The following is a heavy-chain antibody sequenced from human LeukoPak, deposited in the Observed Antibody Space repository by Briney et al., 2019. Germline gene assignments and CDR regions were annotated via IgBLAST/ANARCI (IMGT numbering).Heavy chain of an antibody. D-gene: IGHD2-2*01. Sequence: PSETLSLTCTVSGGSISSGDYYWSWIRQPPGKGLEWIGYIYYSGSTYYNPSLKSLVTISVDTSKNQFSLKLSSVTAADTAVYYCARTDIVVVRGFDYWGQGTLVTVSS. CDR3: ARTDIVVVRGFDY. J-gene: IGHJ4*02. CDR1: GGSISSGDYY. V-gene: IGHV4-30-4*08. CDR2: IYYSGST.